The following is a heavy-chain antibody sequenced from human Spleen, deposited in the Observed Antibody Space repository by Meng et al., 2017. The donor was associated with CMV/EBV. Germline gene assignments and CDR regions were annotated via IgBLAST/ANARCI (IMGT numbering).Heavy chain of an antibody. CDR2: ISAYNGNT. CDR3: ARAGTYYYDSSGYYSLDY. CDR1: GYTFTSYG. Sequence: ASVKVSCKASGYTFTSYGISWVRQAPGQGLEWMGWISAYNGNTNYAQKLQGRVTITTDESTSTAYMELSSLRSEDTAVYYCARAGTYYYDSSGYYSLDYWGQGTLVTVSS. J-gene: IGHJ4*02. V-gene: IGHV1-18*01. D-gene: IGHD3-22*01.